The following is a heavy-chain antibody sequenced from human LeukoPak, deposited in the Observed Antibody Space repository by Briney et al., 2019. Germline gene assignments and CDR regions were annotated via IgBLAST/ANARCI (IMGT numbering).Heavy chain of an antibody. CDR1: GFTFSSYS. J-gene: IGHJ4*02. Sequence: PGGSLRLSCAASGFTFSSYSMSWVRQAPGKGLEWVSGTSDRGDYTYYADSVKGRFTISRDTSKNTLYLQMNSQRAEDTALYFCAKKAQYDGHYPLDYWGQGTLVTVSA. CDR3: AKKAQYDGHYPLDY. V-gene: IGHV3-23*01. D-gene: IGHD4/OR15-4a*01. CDR2: TSDRGDYT.